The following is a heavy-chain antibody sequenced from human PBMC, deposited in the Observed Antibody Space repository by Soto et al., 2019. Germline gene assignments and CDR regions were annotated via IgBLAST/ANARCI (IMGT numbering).Heavy chain of an antibody. CDR3: ARSPGILTGYYRGGWFDP. CDR1: GGSFSGYY. V-gene: IGHV4-34*01. D-gene: IGHD3-9*01. CDR2: INHSGST. Sequence: PSETLSLTCAVYGGSFSGYYWSWIRQPPGKGLEWIGEINHSGSTNYNPSLKSRVTISVDTSKNQFSLKLSSVTAADTAVYYCARSPGILTGYYRGGWFDPWGQGTLVTVSS. J-gene: IGHJ5*02.